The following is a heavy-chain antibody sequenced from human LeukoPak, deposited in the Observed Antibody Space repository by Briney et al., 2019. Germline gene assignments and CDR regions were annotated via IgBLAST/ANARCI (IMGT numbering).Heavy chain of an antibody. CDR2: IYSGGST. CDR3: ARAQCQPYSSYTMDV. J-gene: IGHJ6*03. CDR1: GFTVSFNY. V-gene: IGHV3-53*01. D-gene: IGHD1-14*01. Sequence: GGSLRLSCAASGFTVSFNYMSWVRQASGKGLEWISVIYSGGSTYYADSVKGRFTISRDDSKNTLYLQMNSLRAEDTAIYYCARAQCQPYSSYTMDVWAKGPRSPSP.